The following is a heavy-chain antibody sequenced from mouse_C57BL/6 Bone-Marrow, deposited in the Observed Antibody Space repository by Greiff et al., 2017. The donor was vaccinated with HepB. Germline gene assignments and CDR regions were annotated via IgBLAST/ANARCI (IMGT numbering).Heavy chain of an antibody. J-gene: IGHJ4*01. D-gene: IGHD3-2*01. CDR2: INPNNGGT. CDR1: GYTFTDYN. Sequence: VQLQQSGPELVKPGASVKIPCKASGYTFTDYNMDWVKQSHGKSLEWIGDINPNNGGTIYNQKFKGKATLTVDKSSSTAYMELRSLTSEDTAVYYCARMGSDSHYYYAMDYWGQGTSVTVSS. CDR3: ARMGSDSHYYYAMDY. V-gene: IGHV1-18*01.